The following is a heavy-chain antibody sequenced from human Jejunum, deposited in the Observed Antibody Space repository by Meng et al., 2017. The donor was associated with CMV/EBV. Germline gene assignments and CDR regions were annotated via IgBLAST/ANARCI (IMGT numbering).Heavy chain of an antibody. CDR3: ARDHRGRPHDY. Sequence: CAASGCTFSSCWMRWVRQAPGRGLEWVANIKQDGSEKYYVDSVKGRFTISRDNAKNSLYLQMNSLRAEDTAVYYCARDHRGRPHDYWGQGTLVTVSS. V-gene: IGHV3-7*01. D-gene: IGHD1-14*01. CDR1: GCTFSSCW. J-gene: IGHJ4*02. CDR2: IKQDGSEK.